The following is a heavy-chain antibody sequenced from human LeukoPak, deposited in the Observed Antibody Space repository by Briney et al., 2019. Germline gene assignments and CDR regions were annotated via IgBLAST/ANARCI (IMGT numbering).Heavy chain of an antibody. CDR1: GSSISSYY. D-gene: IGHD1-1*01. CDR3: ARGVPRGDYFDY. J-gene: IGHJ4*02. V-gene: IGHV4-59*08. Sequence: SETLSLTCTVSGSSISSYYWSWIRQPPGKGLEWIGYIYYSGSTNYNPSLKSRVTISVDTSKNQFSLKLSSVTAADTAVYYCARGVPRGDYFDYWGQGTLVTVSS. CDR2: IYYSGST.